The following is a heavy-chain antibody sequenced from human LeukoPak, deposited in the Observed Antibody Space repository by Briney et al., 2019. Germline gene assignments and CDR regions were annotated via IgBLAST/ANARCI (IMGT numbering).Heavy chain of an antibody. V-gene: IGHV4-34*01. J-gene: IGHJ4*02. Sequence: SETLSLTCAVYGGSFSGYYWSWIRLPPGKGLEWIGEINHSGSTNYNPSLKSRVTISVDTSKNQFSLKLSSVTAADTAVYYCARSEGGYSGYDLDYWGQGTLVTVSS. CDR1: GGSFSGYY. CDR2: INHSGST. CDR3: ARSEGGYSGYDLDY. D-gene: IGHD5-12*01.